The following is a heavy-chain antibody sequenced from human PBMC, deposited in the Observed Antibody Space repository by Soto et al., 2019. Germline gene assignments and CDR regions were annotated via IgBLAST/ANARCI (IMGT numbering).Heavy chain of an antibody. CDR1: GYSVTTPW. V-gene: IGHV5-51*01. CDR2: IYPADSDA. Sequence: ESMTLSCKAYGYSVTTPWIGLVRQVPGRGLEWVSVIYPADSDARYSPSFRGRGTISVDISINTVYLQWRSLKASDTAIYFCASKESVTAPVRGGYFD. D-gene: IGHD3-3*01. CDR3: ASKESVTAPVRGGYFD. J-gene: IGHJ4*03.